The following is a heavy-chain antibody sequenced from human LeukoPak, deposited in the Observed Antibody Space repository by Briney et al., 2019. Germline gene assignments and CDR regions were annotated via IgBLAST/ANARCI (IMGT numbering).Heavy chain of an antibody. CDR1: GGTFSSYA. J-gene: IGHJ4*02. CDR3: AREPPVDSSGHYSQGY. Sequence: GASVKVSCKASGGTFSSYAISWVRQAPGQGLEWMGGIIPIFGTANYAQKFQGRVTITADESTSTAYMELSSLRSEDTAVYYCAREPPVDSSGHYSQGYWGQGTLVTVSS. V-gene: IGHV1-69*13. CDR2: IIPIFGTA. D-gene: IGHD3-22*01.